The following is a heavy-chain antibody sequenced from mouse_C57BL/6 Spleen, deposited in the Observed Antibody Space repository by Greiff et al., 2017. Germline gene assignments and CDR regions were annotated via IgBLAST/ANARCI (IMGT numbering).Heavy chain of an antibody. J-gene: IGHJ2*01. D-gene: IGHD1-1*01. Sequence: VQLQQPGAELVMPGASVKLSCKASGYTFTSYWMHWVKQRPGQGLEWIGEIDPSDSYTNYNQKFKGKSTLTVDKSSSTAYMQLSSLTSEDSAVYYCASVYYYGDYFDYWGQGTTLTVSS. CDR1: GYTFTSYW. V-gene: IGHV1-69*01. CDR2: IDPSDSYT. CDR3: ASVYYYGDYFDY.